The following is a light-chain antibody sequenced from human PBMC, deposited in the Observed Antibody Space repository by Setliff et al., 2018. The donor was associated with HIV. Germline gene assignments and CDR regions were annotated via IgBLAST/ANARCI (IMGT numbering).Light chain of an antibody. J-gene: IGLJ1*01. V-gene: IGLV2-14*03. Sequence: QSVLTQPASASGSPGQSIIISCTGTTSDVGVYNYVSWYQQHPGKVPKLIIYEVSNRPSGVSNRFSGSKTGNMASLAISGLQAEDEADYYCGSYTTSGTFVFGSGTKVTVL. CDR2: EVS. CDR1: TSDVGVYNY. CDR3: GSYTTSGTFV.